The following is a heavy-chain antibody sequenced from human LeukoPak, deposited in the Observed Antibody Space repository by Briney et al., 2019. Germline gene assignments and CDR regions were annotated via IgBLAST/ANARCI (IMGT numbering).Heavy chain of an antibody. Sequence: GRSLRLSCAASGFTFSSYGMHWVRQAPGKGLEWVAVIWYDGSNKYYADSVKGRFTISRDNSKNTLYLQMNSLRAEDTAVYYCARGPFYDSSGYQAHCGMDVWGQGTTVTVSS. J-gene: IGHJ6*02. CDR3: ARGPFYDSSGYQAHCGMDV. CDR1: GFTFSSYG. D-gene: IGHD3-22*01. CDR2: IWYDGSNK. V-gene: IGHV3-33*01.